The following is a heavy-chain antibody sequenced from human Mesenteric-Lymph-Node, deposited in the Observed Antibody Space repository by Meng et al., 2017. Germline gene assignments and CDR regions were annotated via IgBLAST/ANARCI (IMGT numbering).Heavy chain of an antibody. CDR1: GFTFTNYW. D-gene: IGHD3-3*01. V-gene: IGHV3-7*01. CDR2: IKEDGSEK. J-gene: IGHJ4*02. Sequence: GESLKISCAASGFTFTNYWMNWVRQAPGKGLEWVANIKEDGSEKHYVDSVKGRFTISRDKAKNSLYLQMDSLRVEDTAVYYCARDPNQFWSGYYNYWGQGALVTVSS. CDR3: ARDPNQFWSGYYNY.